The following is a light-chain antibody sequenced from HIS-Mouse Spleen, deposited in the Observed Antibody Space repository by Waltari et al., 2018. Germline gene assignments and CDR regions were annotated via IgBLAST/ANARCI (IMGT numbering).Light chain of an antibody. J-gene: IGLJ3*02. Sequence: QSVLTQPPSASGTPGQRVTNSCSGSSSNIGSNYVYWYQQLPGTAPKLLIYRNNRRPSGVPGRFSGSKSGTSASLAISGLRSEDEADYYCAAWDDSLSGPVFGGGTKLTVL. CDR1: SSNIGSNY. CDR2: RNN. V-gene: IGLV1-47*01. CDR3: AAWDDSLSGPV.